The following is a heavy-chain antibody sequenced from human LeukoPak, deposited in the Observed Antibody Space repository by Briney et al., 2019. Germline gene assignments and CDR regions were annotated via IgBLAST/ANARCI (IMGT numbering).Heavy chain of an antibody. CDR1: GYTFTSYG. Sequence: ASVKVSCKASGYTFTSYGISWVRQAPGQGLEWMGWINPNSGGTNYAQKFQGWVTMTRDTSISTAYMELSRLRSDDTAVYYCARSLRGYYDILSYYYGMDVWGQGTTVTVSS. J-gene: IGHJ6*02. D-gene: IGHD3-9*01. CDR3: ARSLRGYYDILSYYYGMDV. CDR2: INPNSGGT. V-gene: IGHV1-2*04.